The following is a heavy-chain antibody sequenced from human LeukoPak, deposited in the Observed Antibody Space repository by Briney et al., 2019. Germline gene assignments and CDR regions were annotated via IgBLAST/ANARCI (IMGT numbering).Heavy chain of an antibody. V-gene: IGHV3-23*01. D-gene: IGHD4-17*01. CDR2: ISGSGGST. CDR3: AKETGSAVGSTDFDY. J-gene: IGHJ4*02. CDR1: GFTFSSYA. Sequence: PGGSLRLSCAASGFTFSSYAMNWVRQAPGKGLEWVSTISGSGGSTYYADSVKGRFTISRDNSKNTLYLQMNSPRAEDTAVYYCAKETGSAVGSTDFDYWGQGTLVTVSS.